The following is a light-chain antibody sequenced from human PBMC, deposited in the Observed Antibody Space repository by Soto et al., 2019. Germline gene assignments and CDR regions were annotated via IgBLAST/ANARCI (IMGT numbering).Light chain of an antibody. J-gene: IGLJ3*02. CDR2: RDH. CDR1: SSNIGSNS. V-gene: IGLV1-44*01. CDR3: AAWNDRPYLWV. Sequence: QLVLTQPPSASGTPGQRVSISCSGGSSNIGSNSVHWYQQFPGTAPRLLIYRDHQRPSGVPDRFSGSKSGTSASLVISGLQSEDEAEYYCAAWNDRPYLWVFGGGTKLTVL.